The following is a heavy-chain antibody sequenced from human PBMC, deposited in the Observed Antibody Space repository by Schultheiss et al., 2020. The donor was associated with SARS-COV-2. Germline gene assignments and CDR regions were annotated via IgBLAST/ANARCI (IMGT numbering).Heavy chain of an antibody. V-gene: IGHV4-61*08. D-gene: IGHD6-19*01. CDR2: IYYSGST. CDR1: GGSISSGVYY. J-gene: IGHJ5*02. CDR3: ARGSIAVAGTPFDP. Sequence: SETLSLTCSVSGGSISSGVYYWNWIRQHPGKGLEWIGYIYYSGSTNYNPSLKSRVTMSVDTSKNQFSLNLSSVTAADTAVYYCARGSIAVAGTPFDPWGQGTLVTVSS.